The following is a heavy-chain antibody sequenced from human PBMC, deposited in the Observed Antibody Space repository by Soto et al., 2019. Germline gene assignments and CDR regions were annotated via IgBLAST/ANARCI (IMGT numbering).Heavy chain of an antibody. V-gene: IGHV4-31*03. CDR2: IYYSGST. J-gene: IGHJ6*02. CDR3: ARDRRYDFWSGPYGMDV. Sequence: PSETLSLTCTVSGGSISSGGYYWSWIHQHPGKGLEWIGYIYYSGSTYYNPSLKSRVTISVDTSKNQFSLKLSSVTAADTAVYYCARDRRYDFWSGPYGMDVWGQGTTVTVSS. D-gene: IGHD3-3*01. CDR1: GGSISSGGYY.